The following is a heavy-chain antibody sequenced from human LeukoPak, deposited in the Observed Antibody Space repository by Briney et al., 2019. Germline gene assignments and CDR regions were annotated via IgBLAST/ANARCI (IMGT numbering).Heavy chain of an antibody. CDR1: GGSISGSSYY. V-gene: IGHV4-39*07. CDR2: IYYSGST. CDR3: ARGLGNDENY. Sequence: SETLSLACTVSGGSISGSSYYWGWIRQPPGKGLEWIGSIYYSGSTYYNPSLKSRVTISVDTSKNQFSLKLSSVTAADTAVYYCARGLGNDENYWGQGTLVPVSS. J-gene: IGHJ4*02. D-gene: IGHD1-1*01.